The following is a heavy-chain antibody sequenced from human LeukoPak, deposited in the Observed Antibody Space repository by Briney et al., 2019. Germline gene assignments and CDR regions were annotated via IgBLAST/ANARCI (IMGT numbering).Heavy chain of an antibody. V-gene: IGHV4-39*01. J-gene: IGHJ4*02. CDR2: IYYSGST. CDR3: ARLLDGYNGL. CDR1: GGSFSSYY. D-gene: IGHD3-3*01. Sequence: PSETLSLTCAVYGGSFSSYYWGWIRQPPGKGLEWIGSIYYSGSTYYNPSLKSRVTISVDTSKNQFSLKLSSVTAADTAVYYCARLLDGYNGLWGQGTLVTVSS.